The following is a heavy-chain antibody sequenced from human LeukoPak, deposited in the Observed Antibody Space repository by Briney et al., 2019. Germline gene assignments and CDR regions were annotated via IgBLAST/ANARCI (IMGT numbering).Heavy chain of an antibody. D-gene: IGHD6-19*01. CDR1: GFTFSSYA. V-gene: IGHV3-23*01. CDR2: ISGSGGST. CDR3: ANSRGAVAGAPDY. Sequence: PGGSLRLSCTASGFTFSSYAMSWVRQAPGKGLEWVSAISGSGGSTYYADSVKGRLTISRDNSKNTLYLQMNSLRAEDTAVYYCANSRGAVAGAPDYWGQGTLVTVSS. J-gene: IGHJ4*02.